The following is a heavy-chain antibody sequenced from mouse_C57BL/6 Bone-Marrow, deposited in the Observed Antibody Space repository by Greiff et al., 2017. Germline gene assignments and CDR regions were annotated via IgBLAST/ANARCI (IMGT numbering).Heavy chain of an antibody. Sequence: QVQLQQPGAELVKPGASVKLSCKASGYTFTSYWMHWVKQRPGRGLEWIGRIHPYSGGTKYNQKFKSKATLTVDKPSSTAYMQLSSLTSEDSAVYYCARSVLYGIYRSWFACWGQGALVTVSA. J-gene: IGHJ3*01. V-gene: IGHV1-72*01. CDR1: GYTFTSYW. CDR3: ARSVLYGIYRSWFAC. D-gene: IGHD2-1*01. CDR2: IHPYSGGT.